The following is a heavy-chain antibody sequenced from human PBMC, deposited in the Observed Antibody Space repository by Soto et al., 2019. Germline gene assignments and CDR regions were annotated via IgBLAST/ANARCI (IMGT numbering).Heavy chain of an antibody. CDR1: GVTISNAW. CDR3: STDIPLSDAGLFDY. V-gene: IGHV3-15*01. CDR2: IKSKTDGSTT. J-gene: IGHJ4*02. Sequence: GGSLTLSCAASGVTISNAWMCWIRQAQRTGQDWVGRIKSKTDGSTTDYPAPVKGRITIARDDTKNTFYQQMNSTTTDAAVDYYCSTDIPLSDAGLFDYWGQGTLVTVSS.